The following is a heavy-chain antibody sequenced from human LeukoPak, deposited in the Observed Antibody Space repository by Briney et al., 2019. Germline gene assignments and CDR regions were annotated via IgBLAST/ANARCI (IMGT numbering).Heavy chain of an antibody. CDR3: ATGSGYYGSGVIAPFDY. Sequence: GGSLRLSCAASGFTFSSYGMHWVRQAPGKGLEWVAVISYDGSNKYYADSVKGRFTISRDNSKNTLYLQMNSLRAEDTAVYYCATGSGYYGSGVIAPFDYWGQGTLVTVSS. CDR1: GFTFSSYG. J-gene: IGHJ4*02. CDR2: ISYDGSNK. V-gene: IGHV3-30*03. D-gene: IGHD3-10*01.